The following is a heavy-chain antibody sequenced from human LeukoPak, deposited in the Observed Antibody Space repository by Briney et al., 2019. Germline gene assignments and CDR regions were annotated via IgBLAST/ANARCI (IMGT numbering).Heavy chain of an antibody. CDR2: IIPIFGTA. Sequence: GASVKVSCKASGGTFSSYAISWVRQAPGQGLEWMGGIIPIFGTANYAQKFQGRVTITADESTSTAYMELSSLRSEDTAVYYCARGPRRPTVLRYFAWYPDYWGQGTLVTVSS. CDR3: ARGPRRPTVLRYFAWYPDY. J-gene: IGHJ4*02. V-gene: IGHV1-69*13. D-gene: IGHD3-9*01. CDR1: GGTFSSYA.